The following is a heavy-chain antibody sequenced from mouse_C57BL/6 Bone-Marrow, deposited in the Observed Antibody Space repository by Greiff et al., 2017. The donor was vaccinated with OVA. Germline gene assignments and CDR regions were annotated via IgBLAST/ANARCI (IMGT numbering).Heavy chain of an antibody. V-gene: IGHV1-50*01. D-gene: IGHD1-1*01. J-gene: IGHJ3*01. CDR1: GYTFTSYW. CDR3: ARGGYYYGSREAWFAY. CDR2: IDPSDSYT. Sequence: QVQLQQPGAELVKPGASVKLSCKASGYTFTSYWMQWVKQRPGQGLEWIGEIDPSDSYTNYNQKFKGKATLTVDTSSSTAYMQLSSLTSEDSAVYYCARGGYYYGSREAWFAYWGQGTLVTVSA.